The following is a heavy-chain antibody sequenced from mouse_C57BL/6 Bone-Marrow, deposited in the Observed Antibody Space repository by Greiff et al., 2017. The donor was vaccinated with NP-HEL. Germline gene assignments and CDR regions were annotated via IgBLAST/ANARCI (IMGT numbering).Heavy chain of an antibody. D-gene: IGHD2-1*01. CDR2: ISSGGSYT. J-gene: IGHJ1*03. Sequence: EVKLVESGGDLVKPGGSLKLSCAASGSTFSSYGMSWVRQTPDKRLEWVATISSGGSYTYYPDSVKGRFTISRDNAKNTLYLQMSSLKSEDTAMYYCARPLIYYGNFYWYFDVWGTGTTVTVSS. CDR1: GSTFSSYG. CDR3: ARPLIYYGNFYWYFDV. V-gene: IGHV5-6*01.